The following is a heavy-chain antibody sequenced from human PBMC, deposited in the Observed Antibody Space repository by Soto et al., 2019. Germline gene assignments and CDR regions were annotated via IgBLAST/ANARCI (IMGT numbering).Heavy chain of an antibody. J-gene: IGHJ6*02. CDR3: ARQNGYSSTVYSVSYYYYGMDV. D-gene: IGHD6-13*01. V-gene: IGHV3-30*03. CDR1: GLTFSSYV. CDR2: ISYDGSNK. Sequence: QVQLVESGGGVVQPGRSLRLSCAASGLTFSSYVMHWVRQAPGKGLEWVAVISYDGSNKYYADSVKGRFTISRDNSKNTQYLQMNSLRAEDTAVYYCARQNGYSSTVYSVSYYYYGMDVWGQGTTVTVSS.